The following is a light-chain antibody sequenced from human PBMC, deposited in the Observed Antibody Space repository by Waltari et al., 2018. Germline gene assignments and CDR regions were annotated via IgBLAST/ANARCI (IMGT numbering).Light chain of an antibody. Sequence: QSALTQPASVSGSPGQSITISCTGTSSDVGGHNYVSWYQQHPGKAPKLIIYAVTDRPSGVSNSFSGSKFCNTASLTISGLQAEDEADYYCSSYSSSGTPYVFGTGTRVTVL. CDR1: SSDVGGHNY. CDR2: AVT. V-gene: IGLV2-14*03. CDR3: SSYSSSGTPYV. J-gene: IGLJ1*01.